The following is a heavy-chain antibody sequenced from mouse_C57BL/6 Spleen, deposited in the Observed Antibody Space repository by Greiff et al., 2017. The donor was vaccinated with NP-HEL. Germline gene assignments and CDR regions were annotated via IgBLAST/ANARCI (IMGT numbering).Heavy chain of an antibody. Sequence: VKLVESGPELVKPGASVKISCKASGYAFSSSWMNWVKQRPGKGLEWIGRIYPGDGDTNYNGKFKGKATLTADKSSSTAYMQLSSLTSEDSAVYFCAREGDSSGYDAMDYWGQGTSVTVSS. CDR1: GYAFSSSW. V-gene: IGHV1-82*01. D-gene: IGHD3-2*02. CDR3: AREGDSSGYDAMDY. J-gene: IGHJ4*01. CDR2: IYPGDGDT.